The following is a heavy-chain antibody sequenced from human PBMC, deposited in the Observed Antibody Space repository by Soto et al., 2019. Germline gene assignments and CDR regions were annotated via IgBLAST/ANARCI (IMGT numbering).Heavy chain of an antibody. D-gene: IGHD6-13*01. CDR3: ARGGYAVIAAAGSPGGYCYGMEV. CDR2: INHSGST. J-gene: IGHJ6*02. V-gene: IGHV4-34*01. CDR1: GGSFSGYY. Sequence: SETLSLTCAVYGGSFSGYYWSWIRQPPGKGLEWIGEINHSGSTNYNPSLKSRVTISVDTSKNQFSLKLSSVTAADTAVYYCARGGYAVIAAAGSPGGYCYGMEVWGQGTTVTVSS.